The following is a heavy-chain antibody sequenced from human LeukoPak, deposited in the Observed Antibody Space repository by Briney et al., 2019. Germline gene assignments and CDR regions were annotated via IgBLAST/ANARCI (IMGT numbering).Heavy chain of an antibody. CDR1: GGSFSGYY. D-gene: IGHD3-10*01. V-gene: IGHV4-34*01. CDR3: ARFGYGSGSYYNWFDP. CDR2: INHRGST. Sequence: SETLSLTCAVYGGSFSGYYWSWIRQPPGKGLEWIGEINHRGSTNHNPSLKSRVTISVDTSKNQFSLKLSSVTAADTAVYYCARFGYGSGSYYNWFDPWGQGTLVTVSS. J-gene: IGHJ5*02.